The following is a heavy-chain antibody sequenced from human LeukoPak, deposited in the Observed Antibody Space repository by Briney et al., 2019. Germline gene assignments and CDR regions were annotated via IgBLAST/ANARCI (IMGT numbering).Heavy chain of an antibody. J-gene: IGHJ4*02. CDR2: ISSSSSYI. D-gene: IGHD3-22*01. CDR3: ARNFHRRLYDSSGYYPY. Sequence: GGSLRLSCAASGFTFSSYSMNWVRQAPGKGLEWVSSISSSSSYIYYAVSLKGRFTISRDNAKNSLYLQMNSLRAEDTAVYYCARNFHRRLYDSSGYYPYWGQGTLVTVSS. CDR1: GFTFSSYS. V-gene: IGHV3-21*01.